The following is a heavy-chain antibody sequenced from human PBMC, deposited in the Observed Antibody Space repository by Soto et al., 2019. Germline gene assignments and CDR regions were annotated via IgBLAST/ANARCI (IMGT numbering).Heavy chain of an antibody. CDR1: GLSLSTSGVG. J-gene: IGHJ4*02. Sequence: QITLKESGPTLVKPTQTLTLTCTFSGLSLSTSGVGVGWFRQPPGKALEWLALIYWNDDKRYSPSLKSRLTITKDTSKNQVVLTMTNMDPVDTATYYCAHDSGWYGAFDYWGQGTLVTVSS. V-gene: IGHV2-5*01. D-gene: IGHD6-19*01. CDR2: IYWNDDK. CDR3: AHDSGWYGAFDY.